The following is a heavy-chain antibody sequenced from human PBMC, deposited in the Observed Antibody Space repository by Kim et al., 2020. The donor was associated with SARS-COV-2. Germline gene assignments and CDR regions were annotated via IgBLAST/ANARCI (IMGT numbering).Heavy chain of an antibody. Sequence: SETLSLTCSVSGGSMRSYYWTWIRQPPGKGLEWIGYIYYTGTTKYNPSLKSRVTMTVDTSRDQFSLKMTSVSAADTAVYFCARGDGDTLYQYYYGVDVWGQGNTVTVSS. V-gene: IGHV4-59*13. CDR2: IYYTGTT. CDR3: ARGDGDTLYQYYYGVDV. J-gene: IGHJ6*02. CDR1: GGSMRSYY. D-gene: IGHD4-17*01.